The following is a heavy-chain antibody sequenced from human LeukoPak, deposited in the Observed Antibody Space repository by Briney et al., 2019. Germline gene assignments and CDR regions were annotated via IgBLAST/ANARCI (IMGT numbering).Heavy chain of an antibody. Sequence: SETLSLTCTVSGGSISSYYWSWIRQPPGKGLEWIGEINHSGSTNYNPSLKSRVTISVDTSKNQFSLKLSSVTAADTAVYYCARGGLRYFDWFATSFDYWGQGTLVTVSS. V-gene: IGHV4-34*01. CDR1: GGSISSYY. CDR3: ARGGLRYFDWFATSFDY. J-gene: IGHJ4*02. CDR2: INHSGST. D-gene: IGHD3-9*01.